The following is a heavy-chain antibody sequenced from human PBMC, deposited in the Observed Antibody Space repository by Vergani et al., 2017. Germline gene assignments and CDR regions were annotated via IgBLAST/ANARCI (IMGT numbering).Heavy chain of an antibody. CDR1: GFTFSSYA. CDR3: AKDGNGIAAAGTIFSFDP. V-gene: IGHV3-23*04. Sequence: VQLVESGGGVVQPGRSLRLSCAASGFTFSSYAMSWVRQAPGKGLEWVSAISGSGGSTYYADSVKGRFTISRDNSKNTLYLQMNSLRAEDTAVYYCAKDGNGIAAAGTIFSFDPWGQGTLVTVSS. CDR2: ISGSGGST. D-gene: IGHD6-13*01. J-gene: IGHJ5*02.